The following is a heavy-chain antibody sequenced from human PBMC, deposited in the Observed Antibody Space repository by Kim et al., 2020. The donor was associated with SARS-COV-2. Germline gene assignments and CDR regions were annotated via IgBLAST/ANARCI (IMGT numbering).Heavy chain of an antibody. CDR2: ISAYNGNT. CDR3: ARVLTMVRGVISWFDP. V-gene: IGHV1-18*01. CDR1: GYTFTSYG. J-gene: IGHJ5*02. D-gene: IGHD3-10*01. Sequence: ASVKVSCKASGYTFTSYGISWVRQAPGQGLEGMGWISAYNGNTNYAQKLQGRVTMTTDTSRSTAYMEVRRLRSDDTDVYYCARVLTMVRGVISWFDPWGQGTLVTVSS.